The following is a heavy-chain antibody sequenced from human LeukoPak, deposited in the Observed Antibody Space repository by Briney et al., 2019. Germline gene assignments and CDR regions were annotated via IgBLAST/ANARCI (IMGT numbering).Heavy chain of an antibody. D-gene: IGHD3-22*01. CDR3: VRERTNYYDSSGYY. V-gene: IGHV3-7*05. CDR1: GYTFSRYR. Sequence: PGGSLRLSCAAPGYTFSRYRKSWVGPAPGKDLERVANIKQYGSANYSVHSVKGRFTISRDIANNSLYLQMNTLSAEDTAVYYCVRERTNYYDSSGYYWGQGTLVTVSS. J-gene: IGHJ4*02. CDR2: IKQYGSAN.